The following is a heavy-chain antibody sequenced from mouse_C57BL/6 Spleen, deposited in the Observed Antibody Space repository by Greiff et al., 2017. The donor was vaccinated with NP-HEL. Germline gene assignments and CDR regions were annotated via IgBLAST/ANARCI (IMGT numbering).Heavy chain of an antibody. J-gene: IGHJ2*01. V-gene: IGHV1-55*01. CDR1: GYTFTSYW. CDR3: ARRSLRRYVDY. D-gene: IGHD2-12*01. CDR2: IYPGSGST. Sequence: QVQLQQPGAELVKPGASVTMSCKASGYTFTSYWITWVKQRPGQGLEWIGDIYPGSGSTNYNEKFKSKATLTVDTSSSTAYMQLSSLTSEDAAVYYCARRSLRRYVDYWGQGTTLTVSS.